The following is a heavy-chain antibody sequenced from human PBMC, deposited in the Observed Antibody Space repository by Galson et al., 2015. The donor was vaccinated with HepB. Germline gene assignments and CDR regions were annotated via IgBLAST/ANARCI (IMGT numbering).Heavy chain of an antibody. V-gene: IGHV1-2*02. Sequence: SVKVSCKASGHPFTEYYYFWMRQAPGQGLEWMGRINLNGGGTIYARNYEGRVTMTRDTSIATAYMDLSSLRTDDTALYYCARGRNQGGWYFDYWGQGTLVTVSS. CDR1: GHPFTEYY. D-gene: IGHD2-15*01. CDR2: INLNGGGT. J-gene: IGHJ4*02. CDR3: ARGRNQGGWYFDY.